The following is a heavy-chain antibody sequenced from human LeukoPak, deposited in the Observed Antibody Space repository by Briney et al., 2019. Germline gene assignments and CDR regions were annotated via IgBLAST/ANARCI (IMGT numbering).Heavy chain of an antibody. CDR1: GFTFSSYA. Sequence: GGSLRLSCAASGFTFSSYAMHWVRQAPGKGLEWVAVASFDGNHNYFADSVKGRFTISRDISKSTVYLQMNSLTAEDTAVYYWARSTASYDIWSGSSYWGQGTLVTVSS. CDR3: ARSTASYDIWSGSSY. J-gene: IGHJ4*02. V-gene: IGHV3-30*04. CDR2: ASFDGNHN. D-gene: IGHD3-3*01.